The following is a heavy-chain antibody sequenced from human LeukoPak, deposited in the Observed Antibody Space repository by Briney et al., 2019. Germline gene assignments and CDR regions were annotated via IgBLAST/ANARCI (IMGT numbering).Heavy chain of an antibody. J-gene: IGHJ4*02. Sequence: GGSLRLSCAASGFTFSSYWMNWARQVPGKGLLWVSRINSDGSSTSYADSVKGRFTISRDNAKNTVYLQMNSLRVEDTAVYYCARSTGGGSSSYWGQGTLVTVSS. CDR3: ARSTGGGSSSY. D-gene: IGHD6-13*01. CDR1: GFTFSSYW. V-gene: IGHV3-74*01. CDR2: INSDGSST.